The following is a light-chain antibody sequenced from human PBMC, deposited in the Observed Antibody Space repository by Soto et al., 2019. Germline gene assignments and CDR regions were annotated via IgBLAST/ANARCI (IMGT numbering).Light chain of an antibody. CDR2: DVS. Sequence: LELTQSPSTLSAYVGDRVTVTCRASQSLSRWLAWYQQKPGKAPKLLIYDVSTLESGVPSRFSGSGSGTEFTLTISSLQPDDFATYYCQHYTTSSTWTFGQGTKVDIK. V-gene: IGKV1-5*01. CDR1: QSLSRW. CDR3: QHYTTSSTWT. J-gene: IGKJ1*01.